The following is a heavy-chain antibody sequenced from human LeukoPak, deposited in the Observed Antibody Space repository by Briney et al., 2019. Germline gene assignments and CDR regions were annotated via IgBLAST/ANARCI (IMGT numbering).Heavy chain of an antibody. J-gene: IGHJ4*02. V-gene: IGHV3-9*01. CDR1: GFTFDDYA. Sequence: GRSLRLSCAASGFTFDDYAMHWVRQAPGKGLEWVSGISWNSGSIGYADSVKGRFTISRDNAKNSLYPQMNSLRAEDTALYYCAKDDYWGQGTLVTVSS. CDR2: ISWNSGSI. CDR3: AKDDY.